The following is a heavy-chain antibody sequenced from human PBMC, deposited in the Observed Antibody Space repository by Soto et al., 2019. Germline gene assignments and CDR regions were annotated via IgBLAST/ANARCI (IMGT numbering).Heavy chain of an antibody. CDR1: GLTFSSYA. J-gene: IGHJ5*02. V-gene: IGHV3-23*01. CDR2: ISGSGGST. CDR3: AKDLRDYGDYWRVGGWFDT. D-gene: IGHD4-17*01. Sequence: GGSLRLSCAASGLTFSSYAMTWVRQAPGKGLQWVSGISGSGGSTYYADSVKGRFTISRDNFKNTLYLQMNSLRAEDTAVYYCAKDLRDYGDYWRVGGWFDTWGQGTLVTVSS.